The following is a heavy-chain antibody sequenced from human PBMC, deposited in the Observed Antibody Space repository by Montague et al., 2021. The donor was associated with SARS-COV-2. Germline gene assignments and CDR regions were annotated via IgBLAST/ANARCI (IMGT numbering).Heavy chain of an antibody. V-gene: IGHV4-34*01. CDR3: VRSVGRRGTLYSSGWSKYPFDF. Sequence: SETLSLTCAVYGESFSEYIWNWIRQPPGKGLEWIGEINHRGLTKYNPSLNSRVTLSVDTSRNQFSLKLNSVGAADTAMYYCVRSVGRRGTLYSSGWSKYPFDFWGQGTLVTVSS. D-gene: IGHD6-19*01. J-gene: IGHJ4*02. CDR2: INHRGLT. CDR1: GESFSEYI.